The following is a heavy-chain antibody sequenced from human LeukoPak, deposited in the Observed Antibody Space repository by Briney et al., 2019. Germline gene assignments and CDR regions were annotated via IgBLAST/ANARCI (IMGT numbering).Heavy chain of an antibody. V-gene: IGHV3-9*01. J-gene: IGHJ6*03. D-gene: IGHD1-14*01. CDR2: ISWNSGSI. Sequence: GGSLRLSCAASGFTFDDYAMHWVRQAPGKGLEWVSGISWNSGSIGYADSVKGRFTISRDNAKNSLYLRMNSLRAEDTALYYCAKALTTSHYYYYMDVWGKGTTVTVSS. CDR3: AKALTTSHYYYYMDV. CDR1: GFTFDDYA.